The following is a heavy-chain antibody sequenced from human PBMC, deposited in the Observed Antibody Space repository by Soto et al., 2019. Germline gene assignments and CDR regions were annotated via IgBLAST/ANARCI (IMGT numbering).Heavy chain of an antibody. CDR2: INPNSGGT. CDR1: GYTFTGYY. V-gene: IGHV1-2*04. J-gene: IGHJ6*02. Sequence: ASVKVSCKASGYTFTGYYMQWVRQAPGQGLEWMGWINPNSGGTNYAQKFQGWVTMTRDTSISTAYMEMSRLRSDDTAVYYCARSPYTPDVFYYGMDVWGQGTTVTVSS. CDR3: ARSPYTPDVFYYGMDV. D-gene: IGHD2-15*01.